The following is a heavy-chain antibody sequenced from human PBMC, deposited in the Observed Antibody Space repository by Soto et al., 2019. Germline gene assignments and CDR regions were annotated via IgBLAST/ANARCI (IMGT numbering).Heavy chain of an antibody. Sequence: VQLVESGGGVVQPGRSLRLSCAASGFTFSDYAMHWVRQAPGKGLEWVAVVSHDGRNTHYADSVKGRFTISRDSSKNMVSLEMTSLRAEDTAVYYCAKGGRQWLVTSDFNYWGQEALVTVSS. CDR3: AKGGRQWLVTSDFNY. V-gene: IGHV3-30*18. CDR2: VSHDGRNT. D-gene: IGHD6-19*01. CDR1: GFTFSDYA. J-gene: IGHJ4*02.